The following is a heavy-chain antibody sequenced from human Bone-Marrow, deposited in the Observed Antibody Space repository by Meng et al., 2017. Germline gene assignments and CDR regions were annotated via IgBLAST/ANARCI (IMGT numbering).Heavy chain of an antibody. CDR2: INHSGST. CDR3: ARLAYDSSGYWFDY. D-gene: IGHD3-22*01. CDR1: GGSVSGYY. V-gene: IGHV4-34*01. Sequence: VPLQQGGAGLFKPCETLSLTCAVYGGSVSGYYWSWIRQPPGKGLEWIGEINHSGSTNYNPSLKSRVTISVDTSKNQFSLKLSSVTAADTAVYYCARLAYDSSGYWFDYWGQGTLVTVSS. J-gene: IGHJ4*02.